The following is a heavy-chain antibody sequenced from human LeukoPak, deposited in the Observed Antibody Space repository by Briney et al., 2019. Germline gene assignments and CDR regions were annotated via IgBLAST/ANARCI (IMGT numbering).Heavy chain of an antibody. CDR2: IWYDGSNK. CDR3: ARDLFAGGSWHPDHYYGSGDPDY. CDR1: GFTFSSYG. J-gene: IGHJ4*02. D-gene: IGHD3-10*01. Sequence: PGRSLRLSCAASGFTFSSYGMHWVRQAPGKGLEWVAVIWYDGSNKYYADSVKGRFTISRDNSKNTLYLQMNSLRAEDTAVYYCARDLFAGGSWHPDHYYGSGDPDYWGQGTLVTVSS. V-gene: IGHV3-33*01.